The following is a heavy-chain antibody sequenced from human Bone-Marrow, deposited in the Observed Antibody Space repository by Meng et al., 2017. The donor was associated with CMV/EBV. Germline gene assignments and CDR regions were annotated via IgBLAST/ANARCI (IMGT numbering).Heavy chain of an antibody. CDR1: GYTFIGYY. J-gene: IGHJ3*02. CDR2: INPNNSGS. D-gene: IGHD6-6*01. V-gene: IGHV1-2*02. CDR3: AREYEYASSYMDDAFDI. Sequence: ASVKVSCKASGYTFIGYYMHWVRQAPGQGLEWTGWINPNNSGSDCAQKFQGRVTMTRDTSISTADMELSSLRSDDTALYYCAREYEYASSYMDDAFDIWGQGTMVTVSS.